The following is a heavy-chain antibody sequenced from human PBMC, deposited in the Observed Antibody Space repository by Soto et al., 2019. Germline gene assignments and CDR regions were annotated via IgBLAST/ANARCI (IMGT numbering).Heavy chain of an antibody. Sequence: PGGSLRLSCAASGFTFSSYAMSWVRQAPGKGLEWVSAISGSGGSTYYADSVKGRFTISRDNSKNTLYLQMNSLRAEDTAVYYCAKDWDIEVAGLLTYWGQGTLVTVS. D-gene: IGHD6-19*01. CDR3: AKDWDIEVAGLLTY. V-gene: IGHV3-23*01. CDR1: GFTFSSYA. CDR2: ISGSGGST. J-gene: IGHJ4*02.